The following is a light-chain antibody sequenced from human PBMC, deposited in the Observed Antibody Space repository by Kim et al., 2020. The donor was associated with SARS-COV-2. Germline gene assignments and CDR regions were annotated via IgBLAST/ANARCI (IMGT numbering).Light chain of an antibody. CDR3: QKYNNWNT. J-gene: IGKJ5*01. CDR1: QSVSSN. Sequence: EIVMTQSPATLSVSPGERVTLSCRASQSVSSNLAWHQQKPGQAPRLLINGTSMRATGVPDRLSGSGSGTEFTLTISSLQSEDVAVYYCQKYNNWNTFGQGTRLEIK. V-gene: IGKV3-15*01. CDR2: GTS.